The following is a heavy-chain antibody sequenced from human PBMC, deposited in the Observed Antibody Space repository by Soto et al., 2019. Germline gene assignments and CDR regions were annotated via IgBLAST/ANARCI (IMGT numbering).Heavy chain of an antibody. J-gene: IGHJ6*02. CDR2: IYYSGST. CDR1: GGSITSYY. CDR3: ARALYGSGVLDV. Sequence: SETLSLTCTVSGGSITSYYWSCIRQPPGKGLEWIGTIYYSGSTNYNPSLKSRVTISVDTSKNQFSLKLSSVTAADTAVYYCARALYGSGVLDVWGQGTTVTVSS. D-gene: IGHD3-10*01. V-gene: IGHV4-59*12.